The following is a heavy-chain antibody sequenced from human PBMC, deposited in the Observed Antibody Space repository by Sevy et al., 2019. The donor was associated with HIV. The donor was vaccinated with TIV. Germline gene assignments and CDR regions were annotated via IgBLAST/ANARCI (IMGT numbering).Heavy chain of an antibody. D-gene: IGHD6-13*01. CDR3: ARVRDIAAVAQINWFDP. V-gene: IGHV1-2*06. CDR2: INPNSGGT. CDR1: GYTFTGYY. Sequence: ASVKVSCKASGYTFTGYYMHWVRQAPGQGLEWMGRINPNSGGTNYTQKFQGRVTMTRDTSISTAYMELSRLRSDDTAVYYCARVRDIAAVAQINWFDPWGQGTLVTVSS. J-gene: IGHJ5*02.